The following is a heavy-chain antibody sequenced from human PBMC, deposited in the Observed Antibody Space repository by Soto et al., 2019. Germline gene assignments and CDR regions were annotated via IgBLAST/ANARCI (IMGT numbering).Heavy chain of an antibody. D-gene: IGHD4-17*01. CDR2: IYYSGST. J-gene: IGHJ5*02. CDR1: GGSISSYY. CDR3: ARDLGTVTTEYNWFDP. V-gene: IGHV4-59*01. Sequence: SETLSLTCTVSGGSISSYYWSWIRQPPGKGLEWIGYIYYSGSTNYNPSLKSRVTISVDTSKNQFSLKLSSVTAADTAVYYCARDLGTVTTEYNWFDPWGQGTLVTVSS.